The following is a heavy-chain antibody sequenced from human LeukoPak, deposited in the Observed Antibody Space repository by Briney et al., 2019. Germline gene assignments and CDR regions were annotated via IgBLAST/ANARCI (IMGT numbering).Heavy chain of an antibody. J-gene: IGHJ4*02. D-gene: IGHD1-14*01. CDR2: IYPGDCDT. CDR3: AKLYVTGGFCDY. CDR1: GYSFTSYW. V-gene: IGHV5-51*01. Sequence: PGESLKTSCNGAGYSFTSYWNGWGRQMPRKSLEWMGIIYPGDCDTRYSPSFQGQVTISADKSINTAYLQWTSLKASDTAMYYCAKLYVTGGFCDYWGQGTLVTVSS.